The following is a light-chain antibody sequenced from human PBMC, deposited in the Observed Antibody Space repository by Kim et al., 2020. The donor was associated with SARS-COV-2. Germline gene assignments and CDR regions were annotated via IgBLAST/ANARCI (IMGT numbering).Light chain of an antibody. Sequence: AGESVILYWRASQSVSSSLDWYQQRPGQAPRLLIYGASTRATGIPGRFSGSGSGTEFTLTNSSLQCEDCAGYYCQHSNQWPPGRTVGQGTKVDIK. CDR1: QSVSSS. CDR3: QHSNQWPPGRT. V-gene: IGKV3-15*01. J-gene: IGKJ1*01. CDR2: GAS.